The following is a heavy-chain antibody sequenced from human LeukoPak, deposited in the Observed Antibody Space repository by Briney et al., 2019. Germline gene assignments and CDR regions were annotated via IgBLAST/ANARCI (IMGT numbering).Heavy chain of an antibody. Sequence: PGGSLRLSCAASGFTFSSYTINWVRQAPGEGLEWVSSISSSGSYIYYADSVKGRFTISRANAKNSLDLQMNSLSAEDTAVYYCARGALGGYCSNANCGHAFDIWGQGTMVTVSS. CDR3: ARGALGGYCSNANCGHAFDI. CDR1: GFTFSSYT. D-gene: IGHD2-2*01. CDR2: ISSSGSYI. J-gene: IGHJ3*02. V-gene: IGHV3-21*01.